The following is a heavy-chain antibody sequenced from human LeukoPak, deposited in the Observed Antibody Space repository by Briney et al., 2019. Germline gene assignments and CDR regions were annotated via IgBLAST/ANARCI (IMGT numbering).Heavy chain of an antibody. CDR1: GFTFKNAW. CDR2: ISGSGGST. CDR3: AKVRTTVTTEWFDP. Sequence: GGSLRLSCAASGFTFKNAWMSWVRQAPGKGLEWVSAISGSGGSTYYADSVKGRFTISRDNSKNTLYLQMNSLRAEDTAVYYCAKVRTTVTTEWFDPWGQGTLVTVSS. D-gene: IGHD4-17*01. J-gene: IGHJ5*02. V-gene: IGHV3-23*01.